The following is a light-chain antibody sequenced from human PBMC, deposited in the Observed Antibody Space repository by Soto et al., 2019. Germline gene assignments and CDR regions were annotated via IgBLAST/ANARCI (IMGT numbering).Light chain of an antibody. Sequence: EIVLTQSPGTLSLSPGERATLSCRASQSVSSSYLAWYQQKPGQAPRLLIYGASSRATGIPDRFSGSGSGTDFTLTISRLEPEDFAVYYCQQYASSPLLTFGHGTKLEIK. J-gene: IGKJ2*01. V-gene: IGKV3-20*01. CDR3: QQYASSPLLT. CDR2: GAS. CDR1: QSVSSSY.